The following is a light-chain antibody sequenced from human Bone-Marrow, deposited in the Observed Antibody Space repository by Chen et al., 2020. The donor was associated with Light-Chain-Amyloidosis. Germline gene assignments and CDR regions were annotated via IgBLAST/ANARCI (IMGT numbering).Light chain of an antibody. CDR2: DDS. V-gene: IGLV3-21*02. J-gene: IGLJ3*02. Sequence: SSVLTQPSSVSVAPGQSATSACGGNNIGSTSVHWYQQTPGQAPLLVVYDDSDRPSGIPGRLSGSNSGNTATLTISRVEARDEADYYCQVWDRSSDRPVFGGGTKLTVL. CDR3: QVWDRSSDRPV. CDR1: NIGSTS.